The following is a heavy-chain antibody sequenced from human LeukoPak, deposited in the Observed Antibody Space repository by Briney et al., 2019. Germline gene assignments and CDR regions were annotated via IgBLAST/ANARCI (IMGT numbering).Heavy chain of an antibody. V-gene: IGHV5-51*01. D-gene: IGHD6-19*01. Sequence: GGSLKISCKGSGYSFTSYWIGWVRQMPGKGLEWMGIIYPGDSDTRYSPSFQAQVTISADKSISTAYLQWSSLKASDTAMYYCARVYSSGWLRFDAFDIWGQGTMVTVSS. CDR2: IYPGDSDT. CDR1: GYSFTSYW. J-gene: IGHJ3*02. CDR3: ARVYSSGWLRFDAFDI.